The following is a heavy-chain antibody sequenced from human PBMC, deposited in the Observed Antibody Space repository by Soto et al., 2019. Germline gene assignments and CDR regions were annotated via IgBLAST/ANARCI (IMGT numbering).Heavy chain of an antibody. V-gene: IGHV4-61*01. D-gene: IGHD2-15*01. J-gene: IGHJ5*01. CDR1: GVSVSSGSYY. CDR2: IYYSGST. Sequence: SETLSLTCTVSGVSVSSGSYYWSWIRQPPGEGLEWIGYIYYSGSTSYNPSLKSRVTMSVDTSKNQFSLKLNSVTAADTAVYYCARTGFCSGDACYPNWFDSWGQGTLVTVSS. CDR3: ARTGFCSGDACYPNWFDS.